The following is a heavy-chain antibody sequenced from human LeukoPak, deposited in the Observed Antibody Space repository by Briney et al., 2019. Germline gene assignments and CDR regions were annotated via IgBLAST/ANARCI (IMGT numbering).Heavy chain of an antibody. J-gene: IGHJ4*02. CDR3: ARGLVRGVIDY. CDR2: IYYSGST. D-gene: IGHD3-10*01. CDR1: GGSISSGGYY. Sequence: SETLSLTCTVSGGSISSGGYYWSWIRQHQGKGLEWIGYIYYSGSTYYNPSLKSRVTISVDTSKNQFSLKLSSVTAADTAVYYCARGLVRGVIDYWGQGTLVTISS. V-gene: IGHV4-31*03.